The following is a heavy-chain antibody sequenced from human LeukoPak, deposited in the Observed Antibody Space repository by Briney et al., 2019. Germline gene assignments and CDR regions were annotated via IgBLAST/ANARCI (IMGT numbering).Heavy chain of an antibody. J-gene: IGHJ4*02. CDR1: GGSISSYY. CDR2: IYTSGST. CDR3: ASLFGYSSSSEGTHFDY. Sequence: SETLSLTCTVSGGSISSYYWSWIRQPAGKGLEWIGRIYTSGSTNYNPSLKSRVTMSVDTSKNQFSLKLSSVTAADTAVYYCASLFGYSSSSEGTHFDYWGQGTLVTVSS. V-gene: IGHV4-4*07. D-gene: IGHD6-6*01.